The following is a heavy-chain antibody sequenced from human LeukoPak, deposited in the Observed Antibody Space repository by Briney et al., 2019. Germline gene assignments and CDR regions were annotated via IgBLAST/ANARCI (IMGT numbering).Heavy chain of an antibody. J-gene: IGHJ4*02. CDR3: ARGRGLPVRPPNEGFLDY. V-gene: IGHV3-23*01. Sequence: GGSLRLSCAASGFTFSSHTMSWVRQAPRKGLEWVSVISGSGVNTYYANSVKGRFTISRDKFMNTLYLQMNSLRAEDTAVYYCARGRGLPVRPPNEGFLDYWGRGTLVTVSS. D-gene: IGHD6-6*01. CDR2: ISGSGVNT. CDR1: GFTFSSHT.